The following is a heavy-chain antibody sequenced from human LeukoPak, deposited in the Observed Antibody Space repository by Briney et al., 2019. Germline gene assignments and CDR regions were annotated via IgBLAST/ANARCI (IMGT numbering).Heavy chain of an antibody. CDR1: GFTFSNHA. J-gene: IGHJ4*02. D-gene: IGHD1-20*01. CDR3: AEDLSYNYNYFDS. V-gene: IGHV3-23*01. CDR2: INSGGGST. Sequence: GGSLRLSCAASGFTFSNHALNWVRQAPGKGLEWVSGINSGGGSTYYTDSVKGRFTISRDNSKNTLYLQMNSLRADDTAVYYCAEDLSYNYNYFDSWGQGTLVTVSS.